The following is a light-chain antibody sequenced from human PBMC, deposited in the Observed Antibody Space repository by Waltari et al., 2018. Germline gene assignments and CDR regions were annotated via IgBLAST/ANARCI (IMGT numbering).Light chain of an antibody. V-gene: IGLV3-21*02. CDR1: NIGTKR. CDR2: DDN. J-gene: IGLJ2*01. Sequence: SYVLTQPPSMSVAPGQTARLTCAGKNIGTKRVPWYQKKPGQAPVLVVFDDNDRPSGIPERFSGANSGNTATLTISGVEAGDEADYYCQVRDRSTDHVIFGGGSKLTVL. CDR3: QVRDRSTDHVI.